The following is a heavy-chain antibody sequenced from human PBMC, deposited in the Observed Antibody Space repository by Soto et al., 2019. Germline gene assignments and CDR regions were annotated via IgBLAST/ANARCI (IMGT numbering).Heavy chain of an antibody. CDR1: GGTFGNSA. V-gene: IGHV1-69*12. CDR2: IVPMFGTA. Sequence: QVQLVQSGAEVKKPGSSVNVSCKTSGGTFGNSAVTWVRQAPGQGLEWLGGIVPMFGTANYAQKFQGRVKITADEATITAYMELNSLKTDDTAVYYCARDGDPQSAFWSGPLGGGSFDPWGQGTLVTVSS. J-gene: IGHJ5*02. D-gene: IGHD3-3*01. CDR3: ARDGDPQSAFWSGPLGGGSFDP.